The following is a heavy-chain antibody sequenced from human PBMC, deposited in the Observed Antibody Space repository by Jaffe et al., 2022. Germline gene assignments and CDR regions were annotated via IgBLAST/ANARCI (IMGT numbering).Heavy chain of an antibody. CDR2: IYHSGGR. J-gene: IGHJ4*02. CDR1: GYSISSDYY. Sequence: QVQLQESGPGLVKPSETLSLTCAVSGYSISSDYYWGWIRQPPGKGLEWIASIYHSGGRYYNPSLESRVTISLDTSNNQFSLKLGSVTAADTAVYSCARMGYSEKGSYSYYFDYWGQGALVTVSS. V-gene: IGHV4-38-2*01. D-gene: IGHD3-10*01. CDR3: ARMGYSEKGSYSYYFDY.